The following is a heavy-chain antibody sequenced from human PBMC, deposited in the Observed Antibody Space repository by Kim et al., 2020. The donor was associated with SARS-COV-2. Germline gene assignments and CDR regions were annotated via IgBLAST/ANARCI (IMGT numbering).Heavy chain of an antibody. Sequence: GGSLRLSCAASGFTFSSYAMSWVRQAPGKGLEWVSAISGSGGSTYYADSVKGRFTISRDNSTNTLYLQMTSLRAEDTALYYCAKVRSGWQAYDAFDIWGQGTMGTVSS. V-gene: IGHV3-23*01. CDR1: GFTFSSYA. J-gene: IGHJ3*02. CDR2: ISGSGGST. CDR3: AKVRSGWQAYDAFDI. D-gene: IGHD6-19*01.